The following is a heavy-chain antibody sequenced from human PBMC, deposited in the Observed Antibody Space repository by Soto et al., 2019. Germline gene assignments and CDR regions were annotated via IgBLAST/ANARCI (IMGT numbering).Heavy chain of an antibody. D-gene: IGHD6-19*01. V-gene: IGHV4-4*02. CDR2: VYHGGRT. CDR3: ASHLTMAGTRGFDH. Sequence: QVQLQESGPGLVKPSGTLSLTCAVSSGSITSSNWWSWVRQSPGKGLEWIGEVYHGGRTNYNPSLKRRVTISTDTSKNQFSLTLNSVTAADTAVYYCASHLTMAGTRGFDHWGQGTLVTVSS. J-gene: IGHJ4*02. CDR1: SGSITSSNW.